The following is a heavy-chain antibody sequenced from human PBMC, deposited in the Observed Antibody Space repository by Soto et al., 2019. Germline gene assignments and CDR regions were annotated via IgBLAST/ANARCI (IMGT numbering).Heavy chain of an antibody. V-gene: IGHV4-59*01. CDR1: GGSISSYY. CDR3: ATYVPDKLAVAGTSDAFDI. Sequence: SETLSLTCTVSGGSISSYYWSWIRQPPGKGLEWIADIYYSGSTNYSPSLKSRVTISVDTSKNQFSLNPSSVTAADTAVYFCATYVPDKLAVAGTSDAFDIWGQGTMVTVSS. D-gene: IGHD6-19*01. CDR2: IYYSGST. J-gene: IGHJ3*02.